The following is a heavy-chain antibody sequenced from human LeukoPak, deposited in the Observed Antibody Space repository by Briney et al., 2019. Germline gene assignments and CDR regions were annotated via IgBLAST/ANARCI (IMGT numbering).Heavy chain of an antibody. CDR3: AKGITIFGVALDAFDI. CDR1: GFTFSSYG. D-gene: IGHD3-3*01. Sequence: GGSLRLSCAASGFTFSSYGMHWIRQAPGKGLEWVSFIRYDGSNKYYADSVKGRFTISRDNSKNTLYLQMNSLRAEDTAVYYCAKGITIFGVALDAFDIWGQGTMVTVSS. J-gene: IGHJ3*02. CDR2: IRYDGSNK. V-gene: IGHV3-30*02.